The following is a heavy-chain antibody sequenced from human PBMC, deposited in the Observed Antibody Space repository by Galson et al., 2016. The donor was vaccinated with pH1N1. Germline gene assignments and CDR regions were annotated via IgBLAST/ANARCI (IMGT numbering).Heavy chain of an antibody. J-gene: IGHJ4*02. CDR2: ISSDGRET. CDR3: TREGLRGYFPD. D-gene: IGHD5-18*01. V-gene: IGHV3-30*04. Sequence: SLRLSCAASGFNFDTFPLHWVRQAPGKGLEWVAVISSDGRETHYAEPVKGRFTTSRDSSKNTLYFQLSSLRPEDTATYYCTREGLRGYFPDWGQGTLVTVSS. CDR1: GFNFDTFP.